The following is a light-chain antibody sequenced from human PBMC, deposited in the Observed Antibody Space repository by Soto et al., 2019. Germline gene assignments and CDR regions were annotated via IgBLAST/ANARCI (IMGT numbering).Light chain of an antibody. Sequence: EIVLTQSPGTLSLSPGERATLLCRASQSVNFYLAWYQQKPGQAPRLLISDASSRATDVPDRFSGSGSGTDFTLTISRLEPEDFAVYYCQQYGDSPVTFGQGTKVDIK. V-gene: IGKV3-20*01. CDR1: QSVNFY. CDR3: QQYGDSPVT. CDR2: DAS. J-gene: IGKJ1*01.